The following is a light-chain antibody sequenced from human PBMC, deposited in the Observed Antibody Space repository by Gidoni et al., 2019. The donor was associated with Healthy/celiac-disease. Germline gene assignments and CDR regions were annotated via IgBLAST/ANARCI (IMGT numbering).Light chain of an antibody. CDR2: AAS. J-gene: IGKJ1*01. CDR1: QGISSY. CDR3: QQLNSYPKWT. Sequence: DIQLTRSPSFLSASVGDRVTITCRASQGISSYLAWYQQKPGKAPKLLIYAASTLQSGVPSRFSGSGSGTEFTLTISSLQPEDFATYYCQQLNSYPKWTFGQGTKVEIK. V-gene: IGKV1-9*01.